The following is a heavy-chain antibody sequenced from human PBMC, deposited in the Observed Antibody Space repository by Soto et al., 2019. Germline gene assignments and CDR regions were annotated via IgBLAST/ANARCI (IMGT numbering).Heavy chain of an antibody. CDR2: IYHSGST. CDR1: SGSISSSNW. J-gene: IGHJ4*02. Sequence: SETLSLTCAVSSGSISSSNWWSWVRQPPGKGLEWIGEIYHSGSTNYNPSLKSRVTISVDKSKNQFSLKLSSVTAADTAVYYCARSPFRDESPITIFGIPRGDYFDYWGQGTLVTVSS. CDR3: ARSPFRDESPITIFGIPRGDYFDY. V-gene: IGHV4-4*02. D-gene: IGHD3-3*01.